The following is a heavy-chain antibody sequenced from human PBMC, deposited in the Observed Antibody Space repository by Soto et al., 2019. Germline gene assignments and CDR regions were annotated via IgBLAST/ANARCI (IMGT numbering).Heavy chain of an antibody. J-gene: IGHJ4*02. CDR3: VRANFSSGYSSGLYYFDY. V-gene: IGHV3-30-3*01. CDR2: ISYDARNR. Sequence: PGGSLRLSCVAAASGFTFSRCAMHWVRQAPGKGLEWVAYISYDARNRYYADSVKDRFTISRDNSKNTLYLHMNTLSDEDMAVYYCVRANFSSGYSSGLYYFDYWGQGTPVTVSS. CDR1: GFTFSRCA. D-gene: IGHD6-19*01.